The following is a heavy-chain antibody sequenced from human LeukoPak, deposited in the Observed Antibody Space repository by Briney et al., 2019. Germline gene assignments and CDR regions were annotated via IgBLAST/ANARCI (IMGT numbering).Heavy chain of an antibody. CDR1: GFTFSNYG. Sequence: GRSLRLPCAASGFTFSNYGVHWVRQAPGRGLEWVAVISYDGSNKYFADSVKGRFTISRDNSKNTLYLQMNSLRAEDTAVYYCASEPLSTTWGQGTLVTVSS. D-gene: IGHD2-2*01. CDR3: ASEPLSTT. V-gene: IGHV3-30*03. CDR2: ISYDGSNK. J-gene: IGHJ5*02.